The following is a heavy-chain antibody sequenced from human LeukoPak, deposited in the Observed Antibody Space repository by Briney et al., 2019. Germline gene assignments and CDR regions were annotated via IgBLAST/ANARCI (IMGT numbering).Heavy chain of an antibody. D-gene: IGHD3-3*01. CDR3: AKDLPYYDFWSGYQEAAFDI. CDR1: GFTFSSYA. CDR2: ISGSGGST. J-gene: IGHJ3*02. Sequence: GGSLRLSCAASGFTFSSYAMSWVRQAPGKGLEWVSAISGSGGSTYYADSVKGRFTISRDNSKNTLYLQMNSLRAEDTAVYYCAKDLPYYDFWSGYQEAAFDIWGQGTMVTVSS. V-gene: IGHV3-23*01.